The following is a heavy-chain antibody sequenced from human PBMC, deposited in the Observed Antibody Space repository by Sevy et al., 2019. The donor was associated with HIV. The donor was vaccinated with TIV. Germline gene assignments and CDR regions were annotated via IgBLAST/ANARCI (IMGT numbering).Heavy chain of an antibody. V-gene: IGHV3-23*01. CDR1: GFTFSNYA. Sequence: GGSLRLSCTASGFTFSNYAMSWVRQAPGKGLEWVSAISSSGGTTYFADSVKGRFTISRDNSKNRLYLQMNSLRAEDTAIYSCAKDGSRGEYFFYYMDVWGKGTTVTVSS. D-gene: IGHD3-16*01. CDR2: ISSSGGTT. J-gene: IGHJ6*03. CDR3: AKDGSRGEYFFYYMDV.